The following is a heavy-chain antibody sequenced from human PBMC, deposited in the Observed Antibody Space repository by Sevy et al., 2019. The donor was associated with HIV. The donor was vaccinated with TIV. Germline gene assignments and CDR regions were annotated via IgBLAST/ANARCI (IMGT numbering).Heavy chain of an antibody. V-gene: IGHV4-61*02. CDR3: ARAPYDSSGYPHTDWFDP. CDR2: IYTSGST. CDR1: GGSISSGSYY. D-gene: IGHD3-22*01. J-gene: IGHJ5*02. Sequence: SETLSLTCTVSGGSISSGSYYWSWIRQPAGKGLEWIGRIYTSGSTNYNPSLKSRVTISVDTSKNQFSLKLSSVTAADTAVYYCARAPYDSSGYPHTDWFDPWGQGTLVTVSS.